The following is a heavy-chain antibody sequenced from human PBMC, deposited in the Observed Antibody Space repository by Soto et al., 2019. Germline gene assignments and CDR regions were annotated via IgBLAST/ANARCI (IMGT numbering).Heavy chain of an antibody. CDR2: MYHSGTT. V-gene: IGHV4-59*01. J-gene: IGHJ4*02. CDR1: GDSISNYY. Sequence: SETLSLTCTVSGDSISNYYWSWIRQPPGKGLEWIGYMYHSGTTNYNSSLKSRVTISIDTSKNQFSLRLSSVTAADTAVYYCGRGRYSFDYWGQGALVTVSS. CDR3: GRGRYSFDY.